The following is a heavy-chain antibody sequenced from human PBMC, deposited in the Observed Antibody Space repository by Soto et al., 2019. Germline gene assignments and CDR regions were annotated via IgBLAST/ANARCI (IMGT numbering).Heavy chain of an antibody. CDR3: ARGVATMIVVVIYDAFEI. CDR2: IIPVFGSA. D-gene: IGHD3-22*01. CDR1: GATLNTFINYG. Sequence: QVQLVQSGAEVKKPGSSVKVSCEASGATLNTFINYGITWVRQAPGQGLEWMGGIIPVFGSAHYAQKFQGRVTISADESTRTAYMELSMLRSDDTAVYYCARGVATMIVVVIYDAFEIWGQGTMVTVSS. V-gene: IGHV1-69*12. J-gene: IGHJ3*02.